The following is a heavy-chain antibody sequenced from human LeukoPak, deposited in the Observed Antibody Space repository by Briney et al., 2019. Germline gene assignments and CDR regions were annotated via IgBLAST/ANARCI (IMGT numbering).Heavy chain of an antibody. D-gene: IGHD6-19*01. V-gene: IGHV3-23*01. J-gene: IGHJ4*02. CDR1: GFTFSSYA. Sequence: AGGSLRLPCAASGFTFSSYAMSWVRQAPGKGLEWVSAISGSGGSTYYADSVKGRFTISRDNSKNTLYLQMNSLRAEDTAVYYCARKVAAPDYWGQGTLVTVSS. CDR2: ISGSGGST. CDR3: ARKVAAPDY.